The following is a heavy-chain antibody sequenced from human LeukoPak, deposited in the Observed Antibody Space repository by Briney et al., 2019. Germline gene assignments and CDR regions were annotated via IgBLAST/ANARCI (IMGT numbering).Heavy chain of an antibody. CDR2: IYTSGST. D-gene: IGHD3-10*01. J-gene: IGHJ2*01. V-gene: IGHV4-61*02. CDR3: ARCHGSGSLSSDWYFDL. Sequence: SETLSLTCTVSGGSISSGSYYWSWIRQPAGKGLEWIGRIYTSGSTNYNPSLKSRVTISVDTSKNQFSLKLSSVTAADTAVYYCARCHGSGSLSSDWYFDLWGRGTLVTVSS. CDR1: GGSISSGSYY.